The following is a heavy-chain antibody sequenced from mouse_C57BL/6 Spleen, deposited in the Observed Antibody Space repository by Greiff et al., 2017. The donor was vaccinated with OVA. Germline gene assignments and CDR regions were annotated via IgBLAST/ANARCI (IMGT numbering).Heavy chain of an antibody. Sequence: EVQLQESGPGLVKPSQSLSLTCSVTGYSITSGYYWNWIRQFPGNKLEWMGYISYDGSNNYNPSLKNRISITRDTSKNQFFLKLNSVTTEDTATYYCASYSKNYFDYWGQGTTLTVSS. CDR2: ISYDGSN. CDR3: ASYSKNYFDY. CDR1: GYSITSGYY. D-gene: IGHD2-5*01. V-gene: IGHV3-6*01. J-gene: IGHJ2*01.